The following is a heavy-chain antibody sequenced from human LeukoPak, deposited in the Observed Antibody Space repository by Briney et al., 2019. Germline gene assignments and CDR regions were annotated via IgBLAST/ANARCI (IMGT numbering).Heavy chain of an antibody. CDR3: ARGLIYYDFWSTFPRYYYGMDV. V-gene: IGHV4-59*12. CDR2: IYYSGST. J-gene: IGHJ6*02. Sequence: KTSETLSLTCTVSGGSISSYYWSWIRQPPGKGLEWIGYIYYSGSTNYNPSLKSRVTISVDTSKNQFSLKLSSVTAADTAVYYCARGLIYYDFWSTFPRYYYGMDVWGQGTTVTVSS. D-gene: IGHD3-3*01. CDR1: GGSISSYY.